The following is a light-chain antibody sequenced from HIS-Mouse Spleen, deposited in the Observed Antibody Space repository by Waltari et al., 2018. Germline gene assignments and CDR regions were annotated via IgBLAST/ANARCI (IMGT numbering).Light chain of an antibody. CDR1: RPNIGSNY. Sequence: QSVLTQPPSASGTPGQRVPISCSGSRPNIGSNYVNGYQQSPGTAPKLLIHRNNQRPSGVPDRFSGSKSGTSASLAISGLRSEDEADYYCAAWDDSLSGPVFGGGTKLTVL. CDR3: AAWDDSLSGPV. J-gene: IGLJ2*01. CDR2: RNN. V-gene: IGLV1-47*01.